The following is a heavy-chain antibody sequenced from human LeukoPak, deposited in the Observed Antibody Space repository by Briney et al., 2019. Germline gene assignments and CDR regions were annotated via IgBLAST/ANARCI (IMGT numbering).Heavy chain of an antibody. CDR2: ISSSSSYI. CDR3: ARDHGYSYGIDY. D-gene: IGHD5-18*01. CDR1: GFTFSSYN. J-gene: IGHJ4*02. Sequence: AGGSLRLSCVASGFTFSSYNMNWVRQAPGKGLEWVSSISSSSSYIYYADSVKGRFTISRDNAKNSLYLQMNSLRAEDTAVYYCARDHGYSYGIDYWGQGTLVTVSS. V-gene: IGHV3-21*01.